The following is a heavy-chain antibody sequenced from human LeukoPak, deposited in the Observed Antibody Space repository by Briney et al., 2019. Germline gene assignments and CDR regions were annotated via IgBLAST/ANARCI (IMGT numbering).Heavy chain of an antibody. J-gene: IGHJ4*02. D-gene: IGHD1-1*01. CDR1: GFTFSSFA. V-gene: IGHV3-23*01. Sequence: GGSLRLSCAASGFTFSSFAMNWVRQAPGKGLEWVSTMSGDATSTYYADSVKGRFTISRDNSKNTLYLQMNSLRAEDTAVYYCAKNGGNVDPCYFDYWGQGALVSVSS. CDR3: AKNGGNVDPCYFDY. CDR2: MSGDATST.